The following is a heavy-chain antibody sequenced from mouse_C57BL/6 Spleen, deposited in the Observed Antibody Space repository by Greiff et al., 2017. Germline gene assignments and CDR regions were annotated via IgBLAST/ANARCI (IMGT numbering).Heavy chain of an antibody. V-gene: IGHV2-2*01. CDR1: GFSLTSYG. CDR3: ARNYYGSSYDYFDY. Sequence: VKVVESGPGLVQPSQSLSITCTVSGFSLTSYGVHWVRQSPGKGLEWLGVIWSGGSTDYNAAFISRLSISKDNSRSQVFFKMNSLQADDTAIYYCARNYYGSSYDYFDYWGQGTTLTVSS. J-gene: IGHJ2*01. CDR2: IWSGGST. D-gene: IGHD1-1*01.